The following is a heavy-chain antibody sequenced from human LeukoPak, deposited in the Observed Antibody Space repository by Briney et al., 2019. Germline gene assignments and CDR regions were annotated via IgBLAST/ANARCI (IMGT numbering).Heavy chain of an antibody. D-gene: IGHD3-22*01. J-gene: IGHJ4*02. V-gene: IGHV1-69*13. CDR1: GGTFSSYA. CDR2: IIPIFGTA. CDR3: ARDYYDSSGYYRPTKYYFDY. Sequence: ASVKVSCKASGGTFSSYAISWVRQAPGRGLEWMGGIIPIFGTANYAQKFQGRVTITADESTSTAYMELSSLRSEDTAVYYCARDYYDSSGYYRPTKYYFDYWGQGTLVTVSS.